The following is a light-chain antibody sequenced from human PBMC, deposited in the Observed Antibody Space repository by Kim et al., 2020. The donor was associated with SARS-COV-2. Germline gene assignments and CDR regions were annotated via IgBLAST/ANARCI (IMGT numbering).Light chain of an antibody. CDR2: GAY. V-gene: IGKV3D-15*01. J-gene: IGKJ4*01. CDR3: KEEKNWHTLS. CDR1: HSATTS. Sequence: GDADTLSYKASHSATTSLAGYQEKPGQAPTLLIYGAYIRASGITARFSGSGSGTDFTLNISSLQSEDCAVYYCKEEKNWHTLSFGGGNKVEIK.